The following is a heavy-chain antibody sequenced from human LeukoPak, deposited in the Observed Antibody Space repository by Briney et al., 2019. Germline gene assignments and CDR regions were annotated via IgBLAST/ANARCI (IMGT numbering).Heavy chain of an antibody. V-gene: IGHV3-21*01. D-gene: IGHD3-3*02. CDR2: ISSSSSYI. J-gene: IGHJ4*02. CDR3: ASLQTDPTFVGGF. Sequence: KPGGSLRLSCAASGFTFSSYSMNWVRQAPGKGLEWVSSISSSSSYIYYADSVKGRFTISRDNAKNSLYLQMNSLRAEDTAVYYCASLQTDPTFVGGFWGQGTLVTVSS. CDR1: GFTFSSYS.